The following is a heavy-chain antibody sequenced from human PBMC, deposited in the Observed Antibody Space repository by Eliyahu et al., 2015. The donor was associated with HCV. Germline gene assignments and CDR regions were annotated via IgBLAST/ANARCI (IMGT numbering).Heavy chain of an antibody. CDR3: ASGGGGIAVAGTGGWFDP. CDR2: IYYRGRP. CDR1: GGSISSYY. V-gene: IGHV4-59*01. D-gene: IGHD6-19*01. Sequence: QVQLQESGPGLVKPSETLSLTCPVXGGSISSYYWSWIRQPPGKGLEWIAYIYYRGRPNYNPSXKSRVTISVDTSKNQFSLKLNSVTAADTAVYYCASGGGGIAVAGTGGWFDPWGQGTLVTVSS. J-gene: IGHJ5*02.